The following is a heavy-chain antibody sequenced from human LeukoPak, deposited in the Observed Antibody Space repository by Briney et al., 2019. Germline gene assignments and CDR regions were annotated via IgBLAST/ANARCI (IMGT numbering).Heavy chain of an antibody. D-gene: IGHD1-26*01. CDR1: GGSFSGYY. CDR3: ARGRYSSY. CDR2: INHSGST. V-gene: IGHV4-34*01. Sequence: SETLSLTCAVYGGSFSGYYWSWIRQPPGKGLEWIGEINHSGSTNYNPSLRSRVTISVDTSKNQFSLKLSSVTAADTAVYYCARGRYSSYWGQGTLVTVSS. J-gene: IGHJ4*02.